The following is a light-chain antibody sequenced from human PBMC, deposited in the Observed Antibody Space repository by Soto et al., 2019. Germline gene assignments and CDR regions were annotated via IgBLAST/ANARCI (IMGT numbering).Light chain of an antibody. CDR1: QGIRSA. CDR2: AAS. J-gene: IGKJ2*01. Sequence: AIQLTQSPSSLSASVGDRVTITCRASQGIRSALGWYQQKPGKVPKLLIYAASTLQSGVPSRFSGSGSGTDFTLTISSLQPEDFAVYYCHHYGGSQYTFGQGTKLEI. CDR3: HHYGGSQYT. V-gene: IGKV1-6*01.